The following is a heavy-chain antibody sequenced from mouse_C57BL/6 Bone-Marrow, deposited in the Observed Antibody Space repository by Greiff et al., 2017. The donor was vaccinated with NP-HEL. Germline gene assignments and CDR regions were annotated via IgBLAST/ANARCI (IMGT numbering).Heavy chain of an antibody. CDR3: ARDQGATVVATDY. CDR1: GFSINSDCY. V-gene: IGHV3-3*01. Sequence: EVKVEESGPSLVRPSQTLSLTCTVTGFSINSDCYWIWIRQFPGNKLEYIVYTFYSGITYYNPSLESRTYITRDTSKNQFSLKLSSVTTEDTATYYCARDQGATVVATDYWGQGTTLTVSS. CDR2: TFYSGIT. J-gene: IGHJ2*01. D-gene: IGHD1-1*01.